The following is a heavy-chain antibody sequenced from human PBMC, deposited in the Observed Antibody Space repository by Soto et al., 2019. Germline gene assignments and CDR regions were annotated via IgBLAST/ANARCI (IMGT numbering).Heavy chain of an antibody. CDR2: IYHTGST. D-gene: IGHD3-10*01. V-gene: IGHV4-38-2*01. CDR3: ARKSFFDY. J-gene: IGHJ4*02. Sequence: TSETLSLTCAVSGYSISSGYYWGWIRQPPGKGLEWIGSIYHTGSTHYNPSLKSRVTISVDTSKNQFSLKLSSVTAADTAVYYCARKSFFDYWGQGTLVTVSS. CDR1: GYSISSGYY.